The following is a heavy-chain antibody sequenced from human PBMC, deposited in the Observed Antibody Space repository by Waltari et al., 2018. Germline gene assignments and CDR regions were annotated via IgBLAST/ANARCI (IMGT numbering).Heavy chain of an antibody. J-gene: IGHJ4*02. CDR1: GGSISSSNW. CDR2: IYHGGRT. V-gene: IGHV4-4*02. Sequence: QVQLQESGPGLVKPSGTLSLTCAVSGGSISSSNWWSWVRQPPGKGLGWIGEIYHGGRTTATPCRKGGVTRQVEKAKQLFYVEGIAVTAAGTAVYYCARKYCSSTSCYAPSFDYWGQGTLVTVSS. D-gene: IGHD2-2*01. CDR3: ARKYCSSTSCYAPSFDY.